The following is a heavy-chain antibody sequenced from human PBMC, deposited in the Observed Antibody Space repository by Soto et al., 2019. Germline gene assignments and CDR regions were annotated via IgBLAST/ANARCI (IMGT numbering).Heavy chain of an antibody. D-gene: IGHD3-3*01. CDR1: GYTFTSYG. CDR3: ARHVLRFSEGLHNWFDP. CDR2: ISAYNGNT. V-gene: IGHV1-18*01. Sequence: ASVKVSCKASGYTFTSYGISWVRQAPGQGLEWMGWISAYNGNTNYAQKLQGRVTMTTDTSTSTAYMELRSLRSDDTAVYYCARHVLRFSEGLHNWFDPWGQGILITVSS. J-gene: IGHJ5*02.